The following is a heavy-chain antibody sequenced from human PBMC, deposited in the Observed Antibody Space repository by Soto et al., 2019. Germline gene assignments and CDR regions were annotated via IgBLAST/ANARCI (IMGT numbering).Heavy chain of an antibody. CDR3: AREGSYSAYNFAHGIQLWSFDF. CDR1: GGSINTFY. V-gene: IGHV4-4*07. D-gene: IGHD5-18*01. J-gene: IGHJ4*02. Sequence: TSETLSLTCTVSGGSINTFYWSWVRQPAGKGLEWTGRIFSSGSTSFNPSLESRVAMSVDTSKNHFSLNLSSVTAADMAVYYCAREGSYSAYNFAHGIQLWSFDFWGQGALVTVYS. CDR2: IFSSGST.